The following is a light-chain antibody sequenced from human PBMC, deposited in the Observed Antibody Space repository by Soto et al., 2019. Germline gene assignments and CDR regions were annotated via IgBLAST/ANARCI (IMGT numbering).Light chain of an antibody. CDR2: EAS. CDR3: QQYHAFSWT. Sequence: TQAPSSLSASVGDRVIITCRATQSLTNSLAWFQQKPGKAPKLLIYEASSLESGVPSRFRGSGSGTEFTLTISSLQPDDFATYYCQQYHAFSWTFGQGTKV. J-gene: IGKJ1*01. CDR1: QSLTNS. V-gene: IGKV1-5*03.